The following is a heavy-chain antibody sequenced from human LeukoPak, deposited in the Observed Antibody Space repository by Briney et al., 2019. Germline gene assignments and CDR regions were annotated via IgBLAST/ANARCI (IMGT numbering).Heavy chain of an antibody. V-gene: IGHV4-38-2*02. CDR3: ARVVVVPAAMGDAFDI. J-gene: IGHJ3*02. D-gene: IGHD2-2*01. CDR2: IYHSGRT. CDR1: GYSISSGYY. Sequence: SETLSLTCTVSGYSISSGYYWGWIRQPPGKGLEWIGSIYHSGRTFYNPSLKSRVTISVDTSKNQFSLKLSSVTAADTAVYYCARVVVVPAAMGDAFDIWGQGTMVTVSS.